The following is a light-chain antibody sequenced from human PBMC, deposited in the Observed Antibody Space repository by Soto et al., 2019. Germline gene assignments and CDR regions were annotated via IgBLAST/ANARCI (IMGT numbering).Light chain of an antibody. Sequence: QSALTQPASVSGSPGQSITLSCTGTSSDVGSYNLVSWYQHRPGKAPQLMIYEVNKRPSGVSDRFSGSKSGTTASLTVSGLQAEDEAAYYCCSYAGSSSVLFGGGTKVTVL. CDR1: SSDVGSYNL. J-gene: IGLJ2*01. V-gene: IGLV2-23*02. CDR2: EVN. CDR3: CSYAGSSSVL.